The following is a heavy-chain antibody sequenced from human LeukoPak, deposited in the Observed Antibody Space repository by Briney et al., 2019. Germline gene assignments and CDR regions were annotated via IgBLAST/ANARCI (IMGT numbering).Heavy chain of an antibody. J-gene: IGHJ4*02. Sequence: GGSLRLSCAASGFTFSSHHFHWVRQAPGKGLEWVSSISSDSSSFKYYAHSVQGRFTISRDNARNSMYLQMNSLRSEDTAVYYCATSAGFLEGEYYFDYWGQGTLVTVSS. CDR2: ISSDSSSFK. CDR1: GFTFSSHH. D-gene: IGHD3-3*01. V-gene: IGHV3-21*04. CDR3: ATSAGFLEGEYYFDY.